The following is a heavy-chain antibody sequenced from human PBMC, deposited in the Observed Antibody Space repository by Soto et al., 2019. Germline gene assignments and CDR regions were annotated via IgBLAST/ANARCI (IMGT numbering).Heavy chain of an antibody. J-gene: IGHJ6*02. Sequence: QVQRVQSGAEVKKPGSSVKVSCKASGRTFSSYAISWVRQAPGQGLEWMGGIIPIFGTANYAQKFQGRVTITADESTSTAYMELSCLRAEDTAVYYCARERLTVAGYYYFGMDVWGQGTTVTVSS. CDR1: GRTFSSYA. V-gene: IGHV1-69*12. CDR2: IIPIFGTA. D-gene: IGHD6-19*01. CDR3: ARERLTVAGYYYFGMDV.